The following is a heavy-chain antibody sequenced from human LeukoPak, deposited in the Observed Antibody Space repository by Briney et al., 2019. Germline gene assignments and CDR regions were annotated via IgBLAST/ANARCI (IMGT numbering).Heavy chain of an antibody. CDR3: ARHRPAAAGTPNYYYYYGMDV. Sequence: SETLSLTCTVSGGSISSSSYYWGWIRQPPGKGLEWIGSIYYSGSTYYNPSLKSRVTISVDTSKNQFSLKLSSVTAADTAVYYCARHRPAAAGTPNYYYYYGMDVWGQGTTVTVSS. V-gene: IGHV4-39*01. D-gene: IGHD6-13*01. J-gene: IGHJ6*02. CDR2: IYYSGST. CDR1: GGSISSSSYY.